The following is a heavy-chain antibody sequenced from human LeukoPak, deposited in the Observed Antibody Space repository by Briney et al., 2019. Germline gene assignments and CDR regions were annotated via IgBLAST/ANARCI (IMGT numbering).Heavy chain of an antibody. CDR2: IIPIFGTA. J-gene: IGHJ6*02. CDR3: LWEVRNYYYYGMDV. D-gene: IGHD1-26*01. Sequence: SVKVSCKASGGTFSSYAISWVRQAPGRGLEWMGGIIPIFGTANYAQKFQGRVTITADESTSTAYMELSSLRSEDTAVYYCLWEVRNYYYYGMDVWGQGTTVTVSS. V-gene: IGHV1-69*01. CDR1: GGTFSSYA.